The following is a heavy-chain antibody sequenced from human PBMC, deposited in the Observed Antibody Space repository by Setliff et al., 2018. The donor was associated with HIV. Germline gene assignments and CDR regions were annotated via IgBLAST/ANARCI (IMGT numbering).Heavy chain of an antibody. D-gene: IGHD3-22*01. V-gene: IGHV4-38-2*01. CDR2: IYASGST. Sequence: SETLSLTCALSGYSISNGYYWGWIRQPSGKGLEWIGHIYASGSTNYNPSLKSRVTMSVDTSKNQFSLKLNSVTAADTAVYYCGGNGYYSIDYWGQGTLVTVSS. CDR3: GGNGYYSIDY. J-gene: IGHJ4*02. CDR1: GYSISNGYY.